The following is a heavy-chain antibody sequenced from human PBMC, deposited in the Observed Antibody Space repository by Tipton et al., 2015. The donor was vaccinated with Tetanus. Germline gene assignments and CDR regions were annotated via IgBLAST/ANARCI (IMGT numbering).Heavy chain of an antibody. D-gene: IGHD6-19*01. CDR1: GASISSAA. J-gene: IGHJ4*02. V-gene: IGHV4-59*13. Sequence: TLSLTCDVSGASISSAAWTWIRQPSGKGLEWIGYISHSGSPNYNPSLKSRATVSVDTSKNQFSLDLTSVTAADTGVYYCAGSQWLDGFIFDYWGQGSLVTVAS. CDR3: AGSQWLDGFIFDY. CDR2: ISHSGSP.